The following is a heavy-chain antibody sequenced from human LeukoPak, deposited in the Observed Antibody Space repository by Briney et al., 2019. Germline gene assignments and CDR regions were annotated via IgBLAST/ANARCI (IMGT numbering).Heavy chain of an antibody. D-gene: IGHD3-10*01. CDR3: ARENYYGSGSYYKHYFDY. V-gene: IGHV1-69*04. Sequence: VASVTVSCKASGGTFSSYAISWVRQAPGQGLEWMGRIIPILGIANYAQKFQGRVTITADKSTSTAYMELSSLRSEDTAVYYCARENYYGSGSYYKHYFDYWGQGTLVTVSS. J-gene: IGHJ4*02. CDR1: GGTFSSYA. CDR2: IIPILGIA.